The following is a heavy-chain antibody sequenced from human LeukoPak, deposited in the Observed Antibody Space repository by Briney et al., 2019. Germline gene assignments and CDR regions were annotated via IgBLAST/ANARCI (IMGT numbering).Heavy chain of an antibody. Sequence: GGSLRLSCAASGFTVSDNYLSWVRQAPGKGLQWVSFINSGGYTSYADSVKGRFTISRDNSKNTLYLQLNNLRAGDTAVYYCARRPVNAYSFDSWGQGTLVTVSS. CDR3: ARRPVNAYSFDS. V-gene: IGHV3-53*01. CDR1: GFTVSDNY. J-gene: IGHJ4*02. D-gene: IGHD3-16*01. CDR2: INSGGYT.